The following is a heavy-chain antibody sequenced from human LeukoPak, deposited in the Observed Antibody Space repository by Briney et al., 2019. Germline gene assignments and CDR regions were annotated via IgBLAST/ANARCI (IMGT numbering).Heavy chain of an antibody. Sequence: GSSVKVSCKASGGTFSNYALSWVRQAPGQGLEWMGRIIVILGIADYAQKFQGTVTITADKSTTTVYMELSSLRSQDTAVYYCARDGMLRGVIDYSGMDVWGQGTTVTVSS. CDR2: IIVILGIA. CDR1: GGTFSNYA. CDR3: ARDGMLRGVIDYSGMDV. J-gene: IGHJ6*02. D-gene: IGHD3-10*01. V-gene: IGHV1-69*04.